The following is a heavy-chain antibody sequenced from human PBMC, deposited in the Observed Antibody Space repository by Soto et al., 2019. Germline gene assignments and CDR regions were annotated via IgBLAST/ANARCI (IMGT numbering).Heavy chain of an antibody. Sequence: QVQLVQSGAEMKEPGSSVKVSCKTSGGTFSSSAISWLRQAPGQGLEWMGGIIPLFRTPDYAQKFQGRVTIAADXPXXXAXXERSSLRSEDTAVYYCARDNDRLQLGGNYYYILDVWGQGTTITVSS. V-gene: IGHV1-69*12. D-gene: IGHD4-4*01. CDR3: ARDNDRLQLGGNYYYILDV. CDR2: IIPLFRTP. J-gene: IGHJ6*02. CDR1: GGTFSSSA.